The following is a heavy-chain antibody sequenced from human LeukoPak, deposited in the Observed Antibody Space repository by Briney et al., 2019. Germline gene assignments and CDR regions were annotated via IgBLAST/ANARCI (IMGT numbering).Heavy chain of an antibody. V-gene: IGHV6-1*01. J-gene: IGHJ5*02. CDR2: TYYRSKWYN. D-gene: IGHD3-10*01. CDR3: ARDRYYGSGSYYPPPSYNWFDP. Sequence: SQTLSLTCAISGDGVSSNSAAWNWIRQSPSRGLEWLGRTYYRSKWYNDYAVSVKSRITINPDTSKNQFSLQLNSVTPEDTAVYYCARDRYYGSGSYYPPPSYNWFDPWGQGTLVTVSS. CDR1: GDGVSSNSAA.